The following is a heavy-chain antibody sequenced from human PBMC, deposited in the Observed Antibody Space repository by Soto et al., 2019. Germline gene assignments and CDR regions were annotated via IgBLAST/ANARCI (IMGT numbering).Heavy chain of an antibody. D-gene: IGHD3-3*01. CDR1: GFTVSSNY. CDR2: IYSGGST. V-gene: IGHV3-66*01. J-gene: IGHJ6*03. CDR3: ARDADYDFGPAKYYYYMDV. Sequence: GGSLRLSCAASGFTVSSNYMSWVRQAPGKGLEWVSVIYSGGSTYYADSVKGRFTISRDNSKNTLYLQMNSLRAEDTAVYYCARDADYDFGPAKYYYYMDVWGKGTTVTVSS.